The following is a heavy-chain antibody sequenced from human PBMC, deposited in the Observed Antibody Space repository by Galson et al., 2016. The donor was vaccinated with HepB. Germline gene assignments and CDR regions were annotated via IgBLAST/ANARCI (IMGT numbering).Heavy chain of an antibody. V-gene: IGHV3-33*06. CDR1: GFTLSSYG. CDR3: AKSATKQLRDVNAHDI. D-gene: IGHD1-1*01. CDR2: IWSDGSNK. Sequence: SLRLSCAGSGFTLSSYGMHCVRQAPGKGLEWVAVIWSDGSNKNYADSVKGRFTISRDNSKNTLYLQMNSLRAEDTAGYYCAKSATKQLRDVNAHDIWGQGTMVTVSS. J-gene: IGHJ3*02.